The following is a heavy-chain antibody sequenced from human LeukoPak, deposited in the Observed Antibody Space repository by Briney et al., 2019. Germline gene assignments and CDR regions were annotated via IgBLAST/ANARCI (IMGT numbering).Heavy chain of an antibody. J-gene: IGHJ4*02. Sequence: GESLKISCKGSGYTFSSSWSGWVRQMPGKGLEWMGIIYPGDFDTRYSPSFQGQVTISADKSINTAYLQWSSLKATDTGIYYCARQYGRPFDYWGQGTLVTVSS. D-gene: IGHD4-17*01. CDR1: GYTFSSSW. CDR3: ARQYGRPFDY. CDR2: IYPGDFDT. V-gene: IGHV5-51*01.